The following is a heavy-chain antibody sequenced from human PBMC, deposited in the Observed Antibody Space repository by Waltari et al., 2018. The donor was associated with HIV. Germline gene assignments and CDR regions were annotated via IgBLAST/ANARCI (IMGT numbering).Heavy chain of an antibody. J-gene: IGHJ6*02. Sequence: QLQLQESGPGLVKPSETLSLTCTVSGGSISSNTYYWGWIRQPPGKGLEWIGSVSYSGSTYYNPSLKSRVTISVDTSKNQFSLKRNSVTAADTAVYYCATYSDFWSGYSERHSYEYGINVWGQGTTVTVSS. D-gene: IGHD3-3*01. CDR1: GGSISSNTYY. V-gene: IGHV4-39*01. CDR3: ATYSDFWSGYSERHSYEYGINV. CDR2: VSYSGST.